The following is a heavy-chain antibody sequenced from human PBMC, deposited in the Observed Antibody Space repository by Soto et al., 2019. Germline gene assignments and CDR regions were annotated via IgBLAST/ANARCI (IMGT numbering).Heavy chain of an antibody. V-gene: IGHV1-24*01. Sequence: ASVKVSCKVSGYTLTELSMHWVRQAPGKGLEWMGGFDPEDGETIYAQKFQGRVTMTEDTSTDTAYMELSSLRSEDTAVHYCARDRRTAVAAPYGMDVWGQGTTVTVSS. J-gene: IGHJ6*02. CDR3: ARDRRTAVAAPYGMDV. CDR2: FDPEDGET. D-gene: IGHD6-19*01. CDR1: GYTLTELS.